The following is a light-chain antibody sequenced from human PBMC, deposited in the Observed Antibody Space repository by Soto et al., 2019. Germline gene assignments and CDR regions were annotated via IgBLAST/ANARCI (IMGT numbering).Light chain of an antibody. V-gene: IGLV2-11*01. CDR3: CSYAGSYTSYV. J-gene: IGLJ1*01. CDR1: SSDVGGYNY. CDR2: DVS. Sequence: QSVLTQPRSVSGSPGQSVTISCTGTSSDVGGYNYVSWYQQHPGKAPKLMIYDVSKRPSGDPDRFSGSKSGNTASLTISGLQAEDEADYYCCSYAGSYTSYVFGTGTKV.